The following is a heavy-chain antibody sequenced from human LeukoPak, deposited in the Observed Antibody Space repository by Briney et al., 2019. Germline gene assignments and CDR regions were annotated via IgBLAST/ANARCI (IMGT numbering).Heavy chain of an antibody. Sequence: GGTLRLSCAASGFTVSSNYMSWVRQAPGKGLECVSVIANDGGTYYANSVKGRFTISRDISKNMVYLQMNSLRADDTAVYYCARDDTSGGYYEFGYWGQGTLVTVSS. V-gene: IGHV3-53*01. CDR3: ARDDTSGGYYEFGY. CDR2: IANDGGT. D-gene: IGHD6-19*01. CDR1: GFTVSSNY. J-gene: IGHJ4*02.